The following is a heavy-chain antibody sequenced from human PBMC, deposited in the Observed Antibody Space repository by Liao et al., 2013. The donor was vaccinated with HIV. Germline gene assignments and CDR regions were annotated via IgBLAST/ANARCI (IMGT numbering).Heavy chain of an antibody. V-gene: IGHV4-4*07. J-gene: IGHJ3*02. D-gene: IGHD2/OR15-2a*01. CDR2: IYTSGST. CDR3: ARVSTFDAFDI. CDR1: GGSISSYY. Sequence: QVQLQESGPGLVKPSGTLSLTCTVSGGSISSYYWSWIRQPAGKGLEYIGRIYTSGSTYYTPSLKSRVTMSLDRSKNQFSLKLNSVTAADTAVYYCARVSTFDAFDIWGQGTMVTVSS.